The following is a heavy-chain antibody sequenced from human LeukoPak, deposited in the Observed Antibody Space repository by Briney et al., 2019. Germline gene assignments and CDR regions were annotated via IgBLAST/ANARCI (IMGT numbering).Heavy chain of an antibody. CDR1: GYTFTSYG. D-gene: IGHD3-10*01. CDR3: ARVSITMVRGVMNGWFDP. CDR2: ISAYNGNT. Sequence: ASVKVSCKASGYTFTSYGLSWVRQAPGPGLEWMGWISAYNGNTNYAQKLPGKATMTTDTSTSTAYMELRSLRSDDTAVYYCARVSITMVRGVMNGWFDPWGQGTLVTVSS. J-gene: IGHJ5*02. V-gene: IGHV1-18*01.